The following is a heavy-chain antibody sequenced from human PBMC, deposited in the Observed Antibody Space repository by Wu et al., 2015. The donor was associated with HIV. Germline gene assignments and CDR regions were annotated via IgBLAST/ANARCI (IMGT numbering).Heavy chain of an antibody. J-gene: IGHJ1*01. D-gene: IGHD2-2*01. Sequence: QVQLVQSGAEMKKPGSSVKVSCKTSGDTRISYAISWVRQAPGQGLEWMGGVIPMFGTVNYAQKFQGRVIITADESTNTAYLELSALRSEDTAVYYCARNLDCSSLNCLDAGGTEYFFYWGQGTLVTASS. CDR3: ARNLDCSSLNCLDAGGTEYFFY. CDR2: VIPMFGTV. CDR1: GDTRISYA. V-gene: IGHV1-69*12.